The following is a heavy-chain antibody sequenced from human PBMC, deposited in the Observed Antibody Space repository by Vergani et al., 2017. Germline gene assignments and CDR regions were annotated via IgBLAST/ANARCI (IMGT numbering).Heavy chain of an antibody. CDR2: IYSGGST. CDR3: ALGNYYDSSANVDY. Sequence: EVQLVESGGGLVQPGGSLRLSCAASGFTVSSNYMSWVRQAPGKGLEWVAVIYSGGSTYYADSVKGRFTISRDNSKNTLYLQMNSLRAEDTAVYYCALGNYYDSSANVDYWGQGTLVTVSS. V-gene: IGHV3-66*01. D-gene: IGHD3-22*01. J-gene: IGHJ4*02. CDR1: GFTVSSNY.